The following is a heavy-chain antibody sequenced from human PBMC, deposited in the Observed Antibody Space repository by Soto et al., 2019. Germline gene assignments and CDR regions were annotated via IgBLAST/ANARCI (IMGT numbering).Heavy chain of an antibody. CDR1: GGTFSNYV. Sequence: QVQLVQSGTEVKKPGSSAKVSCKASGGTFSNYVISWVRQAPGQGLEWMGGIIPLFGTTDYAKKFQGRIAITAYESTTTVYMDLSSLRFEYTAVYFCGIDVGSGELSVDWGQGTTVIVSS. D-gene: IGHD3-10*01. J-gene: IGHJ6*02. V-gene: IGHV1-69*01. CDR3: GIDVGSGELSVD. CDR2: IIPLFGTT.